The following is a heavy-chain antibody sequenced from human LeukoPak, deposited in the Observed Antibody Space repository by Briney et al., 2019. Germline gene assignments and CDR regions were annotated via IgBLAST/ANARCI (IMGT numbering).Heavy chain of an antibody. J-gene: IGHJ4*02. Sequence: ASVKVSCKASGYTFTGYYMHWVRQAPGQGLEWMGRINPNSGGTNYAQKFQGRVTMTRDTSISTAYMELSRLRSGDTAVYYCARGDIVATPNLFFDYWGQGTLVTVSS. CDR3: ARGDIVATPNLFFDY. D-gene: IGHD5-12*01. CDR2: INPNSGGT. V-gene: IGHV1-2*06. CDR1: GYTFTGYY.